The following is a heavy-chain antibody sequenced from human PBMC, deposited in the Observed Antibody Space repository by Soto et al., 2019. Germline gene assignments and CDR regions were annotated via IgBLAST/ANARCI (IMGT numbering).Heavy chain of an antibody. J-gene: IGHJ6*02. V-gene: IGHV1-69*06. Sequence: ASVKVSCKASGGTFSSYAISWVRQAPGQGLEWMGGIIPIFGTANYAQKFQGRVTITADKSTSTAYMELSSLRSEDTAVYYCARSAAGRAPRRYYYYGMDVWGQGTTVTVS. D-gene: IGHD6-13*01. CDR1: GGTFSSYA. CDR3: ARSAAGRAPRRYYYYGMDV. CDR2: IIPIFGTA.